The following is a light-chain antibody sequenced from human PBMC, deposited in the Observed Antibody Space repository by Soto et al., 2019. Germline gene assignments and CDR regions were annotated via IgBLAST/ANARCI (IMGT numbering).Light chain of an antibody. CDR1: QSVRSS. V-gene: IGKV3-11*01. Sequence: EIVLTQSPDTLSLSPGERATLSCRASQSVRSSLAWYQQKPGQAPRLLIYDASNRATGIPARFSGSGSGTDSPLTISSLEPEDFAVYYCQQRSNWPPEVTFGPGTKVDIK. CDR2: DAS. CDR3: QQRSNWPPEVT. J-gene: IGKJ3*01.